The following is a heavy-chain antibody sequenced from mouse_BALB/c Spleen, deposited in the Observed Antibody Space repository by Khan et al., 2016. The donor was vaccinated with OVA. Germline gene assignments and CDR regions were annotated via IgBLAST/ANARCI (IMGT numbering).Heavy chain of an antibody. V-gene: IGHV1S135*01. D-gene: IGHD2-12*01. CDR2: VDPFNGAT. CDR1: GYSFTTYY. Sequence: VQLKQSGPEVMKPGASVKISCKASGYSFTTYYIHWVKQSHGKSLEWIGYVDPFNGATTYNQKFKGKATLTVDRSSSTGYMHLSSLTSEDSAVYYCTRHCYVAWFAYWGQGTLGTVSA. J-gene: IGHJ3*01. CDR3: TRHCYVAWFAY.